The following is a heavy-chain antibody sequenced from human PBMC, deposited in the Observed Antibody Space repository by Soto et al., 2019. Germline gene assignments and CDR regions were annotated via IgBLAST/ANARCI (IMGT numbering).Heavy chain of an antibody. Sequence: QVQLLQSGAEVKKPGASVKISCKASGYTFSFDYLSWVRRAPGQGLQWMGKINPDGGATTYAQSCQGRVSITSDASTGTVYMELGSLTSDDTAVYYCAKGRRNTFWGQGTLVSVSS. CDR2: INPDGGAT. J-gene: IGHJ4*02. CDR1: GYTFSFDY. CDR3: AKGRRNTF. V-gene: IGHV1-46*01. D-gene: IGHD3-10*01.